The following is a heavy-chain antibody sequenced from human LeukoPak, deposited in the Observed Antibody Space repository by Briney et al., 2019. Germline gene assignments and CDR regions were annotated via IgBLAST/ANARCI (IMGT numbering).Heavy chain of an antibody. CDR1: GGSFSGYY. CDR3: AREVRSAWASFDP. CDR2: INHSGST. J-gene: IGHJ5*02. D-gene: IGHD1-26*01. V-gene: IGHV4-34*01. Sequence: SETLSLTCAVYGGSFSGYYWSWIRQPPGKGLEWIGEINHSGSTNYNPSLKSRVTISVDTSKNQSSLKLSSVTAADTAVYYCAREVRSAWASFDPWGQGTLVTVSS.